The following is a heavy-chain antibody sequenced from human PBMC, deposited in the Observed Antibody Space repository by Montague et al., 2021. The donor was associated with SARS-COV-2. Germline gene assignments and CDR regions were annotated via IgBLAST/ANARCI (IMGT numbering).Heavy chain of an antibody. D-gene: IGHD1-20*01. CDR3: ARDQGYNWNYYYYYGMDV. Sequence: SETLSLTCTVSGGSISSSSYYWGWIRQPPGKGLEWIGSIYYSGSTYYNPSLKSRVTISVDTSKEQFSLKLSSVTAADTAVYYCARDQGYNWNYYYYYGMDVGGQGTTVTV. V-gene: IGHV4-39*07. CDR1: GGSISSSSYY. CDR2: IYYSGST. J-gene: IGHJ6*02.